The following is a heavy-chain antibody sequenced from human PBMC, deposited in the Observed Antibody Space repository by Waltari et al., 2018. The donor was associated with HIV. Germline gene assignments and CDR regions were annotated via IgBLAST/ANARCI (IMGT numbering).Heavy chain of an antibody. CDR2: ISYDGSNK. CDR3: AKDYFVVVTAAGPFDP. D-gene: IGHD2-21*02. J-gene: IGHJ5*02. Sequence: QVKLVESGVGEVQPGRSLRLSCAAAGSSFSSYGMHWVRQAPGKGLEWVAVISYDGSNKYYADSVKGRFTISRDNSKNTLYLQMNSLRAEDTAVYYCAKDYFVVVTAAGPFDPWGQGTLVTVSS. CDR1: GSSFSSYG. V-gene: IGHV3-30*18.